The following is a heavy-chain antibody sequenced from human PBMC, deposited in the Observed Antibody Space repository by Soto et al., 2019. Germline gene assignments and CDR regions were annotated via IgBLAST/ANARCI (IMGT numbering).Heavy chain of an antibody. CDR3: ARAFAGFGAYWYFDL. CDR1: GGSITDYY. V-gene: IGHV4-59*01. Sequence: SETLSLTCTVSGGSITDYYWSWIRQPPGKALEWIGYGYHSVSIHYNPSLKTRVTISVDTSENQFSLRLSSVTAADTAVYYCARAFAGFGAYWYFDLWGRGTPVTVSS. D-gene: IGHD3-16*01. J-gene: IGHJ2*01. CDR2: GYHSVSI.